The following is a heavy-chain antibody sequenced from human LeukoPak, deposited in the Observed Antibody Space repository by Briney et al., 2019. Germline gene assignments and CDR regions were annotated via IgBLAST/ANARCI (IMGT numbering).Heavy chain of an antibody. CDR3: ARLSSGSHPNFDY. CDR1: GGSISSSSYY. V-gene: IGHV4-39*01. Sequence: PSETLSLTCTVSGGSISSSSYYWGWIRQPPGKGLEWIGEINHSGSTNYNPSLKSRVTISVDTSKNQFSLKLRSVTAADTAVYYCARLSSGSHPNFDYWGQGTLVTVSS. J-gene: IGHJ4*02. D-gene: IGHD3-22*01. CDR2: INHSGST.